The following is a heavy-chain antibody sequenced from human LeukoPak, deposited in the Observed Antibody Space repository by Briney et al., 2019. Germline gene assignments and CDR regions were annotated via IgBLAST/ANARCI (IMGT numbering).Heavy chain of an antibody. CDR3: ASNLIAYCGGDCFTKIPDFDY. CDR1: GGSISSSSYY. Sequence: SESLSLTCTVSGGSISSSSYYWGWIRQPPGKGLEWIGSIYYSGSTYYHPSLKSRVTISVDTSKNQFSLKLSSVTAADTAVYYCASNLIAYCGGDCFTKIPDFDYWGQGTLVTVSS. CDR2: IYYSGST. D-gene: IGHD2-21*01. J-gene: IGHJ4*02. V-gene: IGHV4-39*01.